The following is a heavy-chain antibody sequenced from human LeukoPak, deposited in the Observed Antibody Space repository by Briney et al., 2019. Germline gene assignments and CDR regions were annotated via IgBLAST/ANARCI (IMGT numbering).Heavy chain of an antibody. Sequence: SSETLSLTCIVSGGSISSGSHYWSWIRQPAGKGLEWIGRIHSSGNTNYNPSLKSRVTISLDTSKNQFSLNLSSVTAADTAVYYCAGEVGGSWFDPWGLGTLVTVSS. CDR3: AGEVGGSWFDP. D-gene: IGHD1-26*01. CDR1: GGSISSGSHY. J-gene: IGHJ5*02. V-gene: IGHV4-61*02. CDR2: IHSSGNT.